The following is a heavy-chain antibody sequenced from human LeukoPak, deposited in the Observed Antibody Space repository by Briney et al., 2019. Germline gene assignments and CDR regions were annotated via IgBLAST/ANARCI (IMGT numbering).Heavy chain of an antibody. J-gene: IGHJ4*02. D-gene: IGHD3-3*01. CDR1: GGSISSSSYY. CDR2: IYYSGST. CDR3: ARDPAPTYDFWSGYPRGGFDY. Sequence: SETLSLTCTVSGGSISSSSYYWGWIRQPPGKGLEWIGSIYYSGSTYYNPSLKSRVTISVDTSKNQFSLKLSSVTAADTAVYYCARDPAPTYDFWSGYPRGGFDYWGQGTLVTVSS. V-gene: IGHV4-39*07.